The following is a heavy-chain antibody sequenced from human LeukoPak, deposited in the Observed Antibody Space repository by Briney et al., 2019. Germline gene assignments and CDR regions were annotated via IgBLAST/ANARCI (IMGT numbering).Heavy chain of an antibody. V-gene: IGHV3-30-3*01. D-gene: IGHD4-17*01. CDR3: ARAFYGDYVGGEGAFDI. CDR1: GFTFSSYA. CDR2: ISYDGSNK. J-gene: IGHJ3*02. Sequence: GGSLRLSCAASGFTFSSYAMHWVRQAPGKGLEWVAVISYDGSNKYYADSVKGRFTISRDNSKNTLYLQMNSLRAEDTAVYYCARAFYGDYVGGEGAFDIWGQGTMVTVSS.